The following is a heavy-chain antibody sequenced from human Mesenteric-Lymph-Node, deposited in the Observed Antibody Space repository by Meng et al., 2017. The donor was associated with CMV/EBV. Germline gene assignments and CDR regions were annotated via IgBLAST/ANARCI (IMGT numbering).Heavy chain of an antibody. D-gene: IGHD5-12*01. CDR3: AREGSGYPFF. CDR2: ISSSSSYI. Sequence: LSCAASGFTFSSYSMNWVRQAPGKGLEWVSSISSSSSYIYYADSVKGRFTISRDNAKNSLYLQMNSLRAEDTAVYYCAREGSGYPFFWGQGTLVTVSS. V-gene: IGHV3-21*01. CDR1: GFTFSSYS. J-gene: IGHJ4*02.